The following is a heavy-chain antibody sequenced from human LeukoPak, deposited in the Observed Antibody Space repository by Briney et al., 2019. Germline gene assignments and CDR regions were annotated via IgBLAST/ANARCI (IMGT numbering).Heavy chain of an antibody. CDR3: ASLIWGGGFDI. V-gene: IGHV3-7*01. CDR2: IKQDGSEI. J-gene: IGHJ3*02. CDR1: GFTFSTYW. D-gene: IGHD3-16*01. Sequence: GGSLRLSCAASGFTFSTYWMSWVRQAQGKGLEWVANIKQDGSEINYVDSVKGRFTIARDNAKNSLYLQMHNLRAEDTAVYYCASLIWGGGFDIWGQGTMVTVSS.